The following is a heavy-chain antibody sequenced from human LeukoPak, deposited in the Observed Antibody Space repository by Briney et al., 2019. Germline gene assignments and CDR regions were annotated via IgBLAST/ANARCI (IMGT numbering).Heavy chain of an antibody. Sequence: GGSLRLSCAASGFTFSSYSMNWVRQAPGKGLEWVSSISSSSYIYYADSVKGRFTISRDNAKNSLYLQMNSLRAEDTAVYYCARDREGYYDNSASRYFDYWGQGTLVTVSS. D-gene: IGHD3-22*01. CDR1: GFTFSSYS. V-gene: IGHV3-21*01. J-gene: IGHJ4*02. CDR2: ISSSSYI. CDR3: ARDREGYYDNSASRYFDY.